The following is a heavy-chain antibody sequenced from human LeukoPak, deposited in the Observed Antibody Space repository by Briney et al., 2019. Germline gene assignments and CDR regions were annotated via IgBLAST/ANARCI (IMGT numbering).Heavy chain of an antibody. D-gene: IGHD1-26*01. Sequence: ASVRVSCKASGYTFTGYDINWVRQATGQGLEWMGWMDPNTGDTGYAQKFQGRVTMTRNSSIDTAYMELSGLRSEDTAVYYCTRGSLSGSSRDYWGQGTLLTVSS. J-gene: IGHJ4*02. CDR3: TRGSLSGSSRDY. V-gene: IGHV1-8*01. CDR2: MDPNTGDT. CDR1: GYTFTGYD.